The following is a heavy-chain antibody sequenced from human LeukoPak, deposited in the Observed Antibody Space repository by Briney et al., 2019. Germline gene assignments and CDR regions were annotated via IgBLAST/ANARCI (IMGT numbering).Heavy chain of an antibody. D-gene: IGHD3-3*01. Sequence: PGGSLRLSCAASGFTFSSYAMSWVRRAPGKGLEWVSGISASGGSTYNADSVEGRFTISRDNSKNTLYLQMNSLRAEDTAVYYCARGAITIFGVVYYYGLDVWGQGTTVTVSS. CDR2: ISASGGST. V-gene: IGHV3-23*01. CDR1: GFTFSSYA. J-gene: IGHJ6*02. CDR3: ARGAITIFGVVYYYGLDV.